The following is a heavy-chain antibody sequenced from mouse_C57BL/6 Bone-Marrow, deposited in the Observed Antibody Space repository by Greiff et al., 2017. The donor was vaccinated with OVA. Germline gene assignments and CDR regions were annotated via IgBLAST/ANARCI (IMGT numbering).Heavy chain of an antibody. Sequence: EVKVVESGGGLVQSGRSLRLSCATSGFTFSDFYMEWVRQAPGKGLEWIAASRNKANDYTTEYSASVKGRFIVSRDTSQSILYLQMNALRAEDTAIYYCARDASIYDGYYGSWYFDVWGTGTTVTVSS. CDR2: SRNKANDYTT. CDR1: GFTFSDFY. J-gene: IGHJ1*03. CDR3: ARDASIYDGYYGSWYFDV. D-gene: IGHD2-3*01. V-gene: IGHV7-1*01.